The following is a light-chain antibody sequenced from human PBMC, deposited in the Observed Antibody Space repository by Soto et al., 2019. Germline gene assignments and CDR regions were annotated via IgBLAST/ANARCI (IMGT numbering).Light chain of an antibody. Sequence: DIQMTQSPSSLSASVGDRVTITCQASQDISNYLNWYQQKPGKAPKLLIYDASNLETGVPSRFSGSGSGTDFTFTITSLQPEDIATYYCQQYKHLITFGQGTDWRLN. J-gene: IGKJ5*01. CDR2: DAS. V-gene: IGKV1-33*01. CDR1: QDISNY. CDR3: QQYKHLIT.